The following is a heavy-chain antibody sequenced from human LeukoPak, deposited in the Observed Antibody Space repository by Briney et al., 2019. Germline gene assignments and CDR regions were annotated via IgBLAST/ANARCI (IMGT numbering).Heavy chain of an antibody. CDR1: GFTFSTYW. CDR2: INQGGSEK. CDR3: ARGYCSGGSCYGGGFDY. J-gene: IGHJ4*02. Sequence: GGSLRLSCAASGFTFSTYWMSWVRQAPGKGLEWVANINQGGSEKYYVDPVKGRFTISRDNAKNSLDLQVNSLRVEDTAVYLCARGYCSGGSCYGGGFDYWGQGTLVTVSS. V-gene: IGHV3-7*01. D-gene: IGHD2-15*01.